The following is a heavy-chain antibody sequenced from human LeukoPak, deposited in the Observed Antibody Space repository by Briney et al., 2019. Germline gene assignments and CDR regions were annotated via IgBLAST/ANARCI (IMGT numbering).Heavy chain of an antibody. D-gene: IGHD3-10*02. V-gene: IGHV3-21*01. Sequence: PGGSLRLSCAASGFTFSSYNMNWVRQAPGKGLEWVSSITSGSSYIYYADSVKGRFTISRDNAKNSLYLQMNSLRAEDTAVYYCAELGITMIGGVWGKGTTVTISS. J-gene: IGHJ6*04. CDR1: GFTFSSYN. CDR3: AELGITMIGGV. CDR2: ITSGSSYI.